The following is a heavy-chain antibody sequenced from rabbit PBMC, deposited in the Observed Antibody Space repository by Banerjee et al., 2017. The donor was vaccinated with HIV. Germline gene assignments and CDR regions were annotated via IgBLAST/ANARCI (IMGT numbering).Heavy chain of an antibody. V-gene: IGHV1S45*01. CDR3: AGDSCRLNRLNL. Sequence: QRQLEESGGDLVKPEGSLTLTCTASGFSFSSSYWTCWVRHAPGRGLEWISCIYTDSSGSSDYASRAKCRFTISKSTSTTVTLQSTSLTAADTSSYVSAGDSCRLNRLNLWGQGTLVTVS. J-gene: IGHJ4*01. CDR1: GFSFSSSYW. CDR2: IYTDSSGSS. D-gene: IGHD4-2*01.